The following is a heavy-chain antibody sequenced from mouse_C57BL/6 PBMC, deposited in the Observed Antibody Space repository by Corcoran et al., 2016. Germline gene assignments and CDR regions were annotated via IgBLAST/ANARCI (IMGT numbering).Heavy chain of an antibody. J-gene: IGHJ1*03. CDR1: GYTFTSYA. CDR2: IYPRDGST. D-gene: IGHD1-1*01. CDR3: AREGTITTPGYFDV. V-gene: IGHV1-85*01. Sequence: QVQLQQSGPELVKPGASVKLSCKASGYTFTSYAINWVKQRPGQGLEWIGWIYPRDGSTKYNEKFKGKATLTVATSSSTAYMELHSLTSEDSAVYFCAREGTITTPGYFDVWGTGTTVTVSS.